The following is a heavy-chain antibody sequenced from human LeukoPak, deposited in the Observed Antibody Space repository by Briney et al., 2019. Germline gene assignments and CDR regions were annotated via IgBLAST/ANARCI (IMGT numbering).Heavy chain of an antibody. CDR2: IWYDGSNK. CDR3: ARVKWFGELNFDY. D-gene: IGHD3-10*01. Sequence: GGSLRLSCAASGFTFSSYGMHWVRQAPGKGLEWVAVIWYDGSNKYYADSVKGRFTISRDNSKNTLYLQMNSLRAGDTAVYYCARVKWFGELNFDYWGQGTLVTVSS. V-gene: IGHV3-33*01. J-gene: IGHJ4*02. CDR1: GFTFSSYG.